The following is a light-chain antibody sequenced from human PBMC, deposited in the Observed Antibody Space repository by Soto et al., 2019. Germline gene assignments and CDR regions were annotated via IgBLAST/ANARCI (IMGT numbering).Light chain of an antibody. CDR2: ATS. V-gene: IGKV1-27*01. CDR3: QKHNTAPWT. J-gene: IGKJ1*01. Sequence: DIQMTQFPSSLSASVGDRVTITCRASQGISKYVAWYQQKPGKVPKPLIYATSTLQSEVPSRFSASGSGTDFTLTISSLQPEDVATYYCQKHNTAPWTFGQGTKVEI. CDR1: QGISKY.